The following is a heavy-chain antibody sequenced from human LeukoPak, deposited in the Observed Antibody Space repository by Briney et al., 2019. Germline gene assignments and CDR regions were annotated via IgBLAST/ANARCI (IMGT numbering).Heavy chain of an antibody. Sequence: GGSLRLSCAASGFTVSSNYMSWVRQAPGKGLEWVSVIYSGGSTYYADSVKGRFTISRDNSKNTVDLQMNSLRAEDTAVYYCARILWFGELSPYYFDYWGQGTLVTVSS. CDR3: ARILWFGELSPYYFDY. CDR1: GFTVSSNY. J-gene: IGHJ4*02. D-gene: IGHD3-10*01. CDR2: IYSGGST. V-gene: IGHV3-66*01.